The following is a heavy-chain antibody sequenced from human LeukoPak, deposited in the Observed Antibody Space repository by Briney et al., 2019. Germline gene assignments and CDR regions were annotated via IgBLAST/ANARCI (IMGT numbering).Heavy chain of an antibody. Sequence: ASVKVSCKASGYTFTGCYMHWVRQAPGQGLEWMGWINPNSGGTNYAQKFQGRVTMTRDTSISTAYMELSRLRSDDTAVYYCARDLRLGVAVAGTPHGYWGQGTLVTVSS. D-gene: IGHD6-19*01. CDR1: GYTFTGCY. CDR2: INPNSGGT. CDR3: ARDLRLGVAVAGTPHGY. J-gene: IGHJ4*02. V-gene: IGHV1-2*02.